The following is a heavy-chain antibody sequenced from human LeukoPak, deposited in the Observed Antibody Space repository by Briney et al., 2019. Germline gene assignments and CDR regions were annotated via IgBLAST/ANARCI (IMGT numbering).Heavy chain of an antibody. CDR3: ANPWGSGWYFDL. V-gene: IGHV3-23*01. J-gene: IGHJ2*01. D-gene: IGHD7-27*01. Sequence: GGSLRLSCAASGFTFSSYAMSWVRQAPGKGLEWVSLIGGSDGRTYYADSVKGRFTISRDNSKNTLYLQMNNLRADDTAVYYCANPWGSGWYFDLWGRGTLVTVSS. CDR2: IGGSDGRT. CDR1: GFTFSSYA.